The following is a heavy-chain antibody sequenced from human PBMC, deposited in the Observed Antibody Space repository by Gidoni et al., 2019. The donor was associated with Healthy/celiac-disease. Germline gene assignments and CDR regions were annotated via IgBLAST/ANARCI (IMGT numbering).Heavy chain of an antibody. J-gene: IGHJ4*02. D-gene: IGHD3-9*01. CDR1: GFTFSSYA. Sequence: EVQLLESGGGLVQPGGSLRLSCAASGFTFSSYAMSWVRQAPGKGLEWVSAISGSGGSTYYADSVKGRFTISRDNSKNTLYLQMNSLRAEDTAVYYCASAGYDILTGYLYYFDYWGQGTLVTVSS. V-gene: IGHV3-23*01. CDR2: ISGSGGST. CDR3: ASAGYDILTGYLYYFDY.